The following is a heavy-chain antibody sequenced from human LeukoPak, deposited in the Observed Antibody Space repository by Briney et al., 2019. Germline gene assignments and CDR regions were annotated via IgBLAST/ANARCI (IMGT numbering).Heavy chain of an antibody. CDR1: GYTFTNYY. Sequence: ASVKVSCKASGYTFTNYYIHWVRQAPGQGLEWMGIINPTSGSTAYTQKFQGRVTMTRDTSTSTVYMELSSLRSDDTAVYYCASRGPNYGWFDPWGQGTLVTVSS. J-gene: IGHJ5*02. CDR3: ASRGPNYGWFDP. CDR2: INPTSGST. D-gene: IGHD1-7*01. V-gene: IGHV1-46*01.